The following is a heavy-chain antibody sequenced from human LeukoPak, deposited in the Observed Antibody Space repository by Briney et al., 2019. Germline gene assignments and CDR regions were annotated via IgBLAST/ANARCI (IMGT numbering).Heavy chain of an antibody. Sequence: SETLSLTCTVSGGSISSYYWSWIRQPPGKGLEWIGYIYYSGSTNYNPSLKSRVTISVDTSKNQFSLKLSSVTAADTAVYYCARGGYSSSWYNYYGMDVWGQGTTVTVSS. CDR3: ARGGYSSSWYNYYGMDV. J-gene: IGHJ6*02. V-gene: IGHV4-59*01. D-gene: IGHD6-13*01. CDR2: IYYSGST. CDR1: GGSISSYY.